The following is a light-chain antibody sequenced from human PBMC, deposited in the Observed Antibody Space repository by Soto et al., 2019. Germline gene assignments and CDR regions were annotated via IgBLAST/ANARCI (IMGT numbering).Light chain of an antibody. J-gene: IGKJ2*01. Sequence: EIVMTQSPATLSVSPGERVTLSCRASQNLSTNLAWYQQRPGQAPRLLIYAASTRATGIPARFIGSGSGTEFALTISSLQSEDFAVYYCQRYNYWLVYTVRRGPKLEIK. CDR2: AAS. V-gene: IGKV3-15*01. CDR3: QRYNYWLVYT. CDR1: QNLSTN.